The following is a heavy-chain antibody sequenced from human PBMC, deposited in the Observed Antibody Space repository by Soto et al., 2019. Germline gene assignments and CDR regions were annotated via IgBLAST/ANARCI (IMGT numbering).Heavy chain of an antibody. Sequence: SVKVACKASGGTFSSYAISWVRQAPGQGLEWMGGIIPIFGTANYAQKFQGRVTITADESTSTAYMELSSLRSEDTAVYYCARARVSSGSWQDYYYGMDVWGQGTTVTVS. J-gene: IGHJ6*02. D-gene: IGHD3-22*01. V-gene: IGHV1-69*13. CDR2: IIPIFGTA. CDR3: ARARVSSGSWQDYYYGMDV. CDR1: GGTFSSYA.